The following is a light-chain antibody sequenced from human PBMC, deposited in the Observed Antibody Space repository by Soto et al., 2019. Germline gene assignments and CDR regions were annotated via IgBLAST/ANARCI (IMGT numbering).Light chain of an antibody. V-gene: IGKV3D-15*01. CDR1: QTVSSH. CDR3: QQGDIWPWT. CDR2: GVF. Sequence: EVVMTQPPVTLSVSLGQRATLSCRASQTVSSHIAWYQQKPGQAPRLLISGVFVRATGIPGRFSGSGSGTEFTLTISSLQSEDFATYYCQQGDIWPWTFGQGTKVEMK. J-gene: IGKJ1*01.